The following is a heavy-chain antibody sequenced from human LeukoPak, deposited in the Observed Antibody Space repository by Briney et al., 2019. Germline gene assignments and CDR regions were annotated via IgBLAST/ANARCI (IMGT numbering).Heavy chain of an antibody. Sequence: ASVKVSCKASGYTFTGYYMHWVRQAPGQGLEWMGWINPNSGGTNYAQKFQGRVTMTRDTSISTAYMELSRLRSDDTAVYYCARGPTIFGVVTHLAWFDPWGQGTLVTVSS. J-gene: IGHJ5*02. D-gene: IGHD3-3*01. CDR3: ARGPTIFGVVTHLAWFDP. V-gene: IGHV1-2*02. CDR1: GYTFTGYY. CDR2: INPNSGGT.